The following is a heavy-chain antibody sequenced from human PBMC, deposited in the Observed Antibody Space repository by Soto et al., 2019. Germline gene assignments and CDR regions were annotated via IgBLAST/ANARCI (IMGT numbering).Heavy chain of an antibody. CDR3: ARDRSGDRLHFDY. CDR1: GYSFTSYW. J-gene: IGHJ4*02. Sequence: PGESLKISCKGSGYSFTSYWISWVRQMPGKGLEWMGRIDPSDSYTNYSPSFQGHVTISADKSISTAYLQWSSLKASDTAMYYCARDRSGDRLHFDYWGQGTLVTVYS. CDR2: IDPSDSYT. V-gene: IGHV5-10-1*01. D-gene: IGHD3-10*01.